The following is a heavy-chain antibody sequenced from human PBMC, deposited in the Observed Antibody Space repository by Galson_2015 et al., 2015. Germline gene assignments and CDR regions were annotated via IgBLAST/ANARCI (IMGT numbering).Heavy chain of an antibody. Sequence: SLRLSCAASGFTFSNYDMTWVRQAPGKGLEWVSVISGSDDSTYYADSVKGRFTISRDNSKNTLYLQMNSLRADDAAVYYCAKSLLRYCSDGVCYWGKTPNWFDPWGQGTLVTVSS. D-gene: IGHD2-8*01. V-gene: IGHV3-23*01. CDR1: GFTFSNYD. CDR2: ISGSDDST. J-gene: IGHJ5*02. CDR3: AKSLLRYCSDGVCYWGKTPNWFDP.